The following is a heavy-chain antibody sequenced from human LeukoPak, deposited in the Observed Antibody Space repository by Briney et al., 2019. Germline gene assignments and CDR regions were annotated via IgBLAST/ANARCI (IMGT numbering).Heavy chain of an antibody. Sequence: GASVKLSCNASGGTFSSYAISWVRQAPGQGLEWMGGIIPIFGTANYEQKFHGRVTITADESTSTAYFELSSLRSEDTAVYYCARVPDCSGGSCYWWFDPWGQGTLVTVSS. D-gene: IGHD2-15*01. CDR1: GGTFSSYA. V-gene: IGHV1-69*13. CDR3: ARVPDCSGGSCYWWFDP. CDR2: IIPIFGTA. J-gene: IGHJ5*02.